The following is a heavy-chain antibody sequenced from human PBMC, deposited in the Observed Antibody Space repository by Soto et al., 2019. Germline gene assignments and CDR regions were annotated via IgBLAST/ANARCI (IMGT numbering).Heavy chain of an antibody. D-gene: IGHD5-18*01. Sequence: GESLKISFKGSGYSFTSYWISWVRQGPVKGLEWMGRIDPSDSYTNYSPSFQGHVTISADKYISTAYLKSSSLKSSDTAMYYCARHDRRGYGHSGGYFDYSGQGTLVTVSS. CDR2: IDPSDSYT. CDR3: ARHDRRGYGHSGGYFDY. V-gene: IGHV5-10-1*01. CDR1: GYSFTSYW. J-gene: IGHJ4*02.